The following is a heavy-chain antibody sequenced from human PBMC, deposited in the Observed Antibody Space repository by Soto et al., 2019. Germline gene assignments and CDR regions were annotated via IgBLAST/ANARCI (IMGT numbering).Heavy chain of an antibody. D-gene: IGHD2-2*01. CDR3: ARPRSVKPAAITAFDI. J-gene: IGHJ3*02. Sequence: QVQLVESGGGLVKPGGSLRLSCAASGFTFSDFYMSWIRRAPGKGLEWVSYISSSGPTMFYADSVKGRFTISRDNAKSSLYLQMNSLRAEDTAVYYCARPRSVKPAAITAFDIWGQGTMVTVSS. V-gene: IGHV3-11*01. CDR2: ISSSGPTM. CDR1: GFTFSDFY.